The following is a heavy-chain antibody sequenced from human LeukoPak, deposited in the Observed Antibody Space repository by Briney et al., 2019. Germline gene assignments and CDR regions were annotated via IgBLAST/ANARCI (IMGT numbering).Heavy chain of an antibody. CDR3: ARDSSSWYVH. CDR2: IKQDGSEK. Sequence: PGGSLRLSCAASGFTVSSNYMSWVRQAPGKGLEWVANIKQDGSEKYYVDSVKGRFTISRDNAKNSLYLQMNSLRAEDTAVYYCARDSSSWYVHWGQGTLVTVSS. J-gene: IGHJ4*02. D-gene: IGHD6-13*01. V-gene: IGHV3-7*01. CDR1: GFTVSSNY.